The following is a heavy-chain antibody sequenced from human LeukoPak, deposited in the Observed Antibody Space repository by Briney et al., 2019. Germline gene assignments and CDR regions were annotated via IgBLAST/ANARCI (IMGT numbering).Heavy chain of an antibody. V-gene: IGHV3-30-3*01. CDR1: GFTFSSYA. CDR2: ISYDGSNK. CDR3: ARDGAESRYYYHGLDV. D-gene: IGHD1-26*01. Sequence: GGSLRLSCAASGFTFSSYAMHWARQAPGKGLEWVAVISYDGSNKYYADSVKGRFTISRDNAKNSLYQQMNSLRAEDTAVYYCARDGAESRYYYHGLDVWGQGTTVTVSS. J-gene: IGHJ6*02.